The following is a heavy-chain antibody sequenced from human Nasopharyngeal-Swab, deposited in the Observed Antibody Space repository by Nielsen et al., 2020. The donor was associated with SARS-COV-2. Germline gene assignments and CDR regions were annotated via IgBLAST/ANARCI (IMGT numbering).Heavy chain of an antibody. CDR1: GGSISGYF. CDR2: IHYGGSI. V-gene: IGHV4-59*01. CDR3: ARVYSSSSYYFDY. Sequence: CTVSGGSISGYFWSWVRPPPEKGLEWIGYIHYGGSINYNPSLKSRVTISVDTSKNQFSLKLSSVTAADTAVYYCARVYSSSSYYFDYWGQGTLVTVSS. J-gene: IGHJ4*02. D-gene: IGHD6-6*01.